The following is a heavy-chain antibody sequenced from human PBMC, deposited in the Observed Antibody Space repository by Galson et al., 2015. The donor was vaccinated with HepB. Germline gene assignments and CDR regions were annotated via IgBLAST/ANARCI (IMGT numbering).Heavy chain of an antibody. V-gene: IGHV3-30-3*01. J-gene: IGHJ4*02. CDR1: GFTFSSYA. CDR3: ARPLASGDTLEDEDY. CDR2: ISHDGSNK. D-gene: IGHD4-17*01. Sequence: SLRLSCAASGFTFSSYAMHWVRQAPGKGLEWVAVISHDGSNKYYADSVKGRFTISRDNSKNTLYLQMNSLRAEDTAVYYGARPLASGDTLEDEDYWGQGTLVTVSS.